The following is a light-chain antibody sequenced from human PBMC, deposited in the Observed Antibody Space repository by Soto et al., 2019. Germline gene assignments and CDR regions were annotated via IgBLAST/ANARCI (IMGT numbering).Light chain of an antibody. CDR1: QSISSY. V-gene: IGKV3-11*01. CDR2: DAS. Sequence: EIVLTQSPATLSLSPGERATLSCRASQSISSYLAWYQHKPGQGPRLLIYDASNRATGIPARFSGIGSGTDFTLTISSLEPEDFAIYFCQYRGSFGQGTKVDI. J-gene: IGKJ1*01. CDR3: QYRGS.